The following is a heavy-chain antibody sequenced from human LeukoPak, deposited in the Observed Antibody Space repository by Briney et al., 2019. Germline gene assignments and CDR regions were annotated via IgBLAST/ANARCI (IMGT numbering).Heavy chain of an antibody. J-gene: IGHJ4*02. CDR1: GGSISSSSYY. V-gene: IGHV4-39*01. CDR2: IYYSGST. D-gene: IGHD3-9*01. CDR3: ARKAGYDILTGYYSGYFDY. Sequence: SETLSLTCTVSGGSISSSSYYWGWIRQPPGKGLEWIGSIYYSGSTYYNPSLKSRVTISVDTSKNQFSLKLSSVTAADTAVYYCARKAGYDILTGYYSGYFDYWGQGTLVTVSS.